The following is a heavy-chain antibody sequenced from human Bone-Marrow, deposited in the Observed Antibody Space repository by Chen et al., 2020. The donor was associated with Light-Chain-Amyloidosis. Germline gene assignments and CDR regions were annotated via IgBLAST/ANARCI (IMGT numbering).Heavy chain of an antibody. CDR3: ATLYDSSWYFDL. Sequence: QVQLVQSGAEVKKPGSSGKVYCKAAGGTSSSYAISWVRQAPGQGLEWMGGIIPIFVTANYAQKFQGRVTITADKSTSTAYMELSSLRSEDTAVYYCATLYDSSWYFDLWGRGTLVTVSS. CDR1: GGTSSSYA. CDR2: IIPIFVTA. J-gene: IGHJ2*01. D-gene: IGHD3-22*01. V-gene: IGHV1-69*06.